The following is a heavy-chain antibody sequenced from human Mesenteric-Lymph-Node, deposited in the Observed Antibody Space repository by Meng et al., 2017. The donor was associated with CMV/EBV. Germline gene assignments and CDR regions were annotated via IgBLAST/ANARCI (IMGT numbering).Heavy chain of an antibody. J-gene: IGHJ5*02. CDR1: GYTFTSHY. CDR3: ARGDYDILTNYYGGWLDP. D-gene: IGHD3-9*01. V-gene: IGHV1-46*01. Sequence: ASVKVSCKASGYTFTSHYMHWVRQAPGQGLEWMGIINPSGGKTSYAQLFQGRVTMTSDTSTSTVYMELSSLRSEDTAVYYCARGDYDILTNYYGGWLDPWGQGTLVTVSS. CDR2: INPSGGKT.